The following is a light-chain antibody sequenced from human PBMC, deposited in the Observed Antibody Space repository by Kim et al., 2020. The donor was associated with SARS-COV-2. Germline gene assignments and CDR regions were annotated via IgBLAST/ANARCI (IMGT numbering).Light chain of an antibody. CDR1: SLRSYY. J-gene: IGLJ1*01. V-gene: IGLV3-19*01. CDR2: GKN. Sequence: MGQTVRITCQGDSLRSYYASWYQQKPGQAPVLVIYGKNNRPSGIPDRFSGSSSGNTASLTITGAQAEDEADYYCDSRDSSGYHYVFGTGTKVTVL. CDR3: DSRDSSGYHYV.